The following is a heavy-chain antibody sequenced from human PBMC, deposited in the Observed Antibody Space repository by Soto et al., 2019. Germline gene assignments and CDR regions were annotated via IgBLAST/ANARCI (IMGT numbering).Heavy chain of an antibody. CDR2: IWYDGSNK. CDR3: ARARRPMIVVSLGGWFDP. CDR1: GFTFSSYG. Sequence: HPGGSLRLSCAASGFTFSSYGMHWVRQAPGKGLEWVAVIWYDGSNKYYADSVKGRFTISRDNSKNTLYLQMNSLRAEDTAVYYCARARRPMIVVSLGGWFDPWGQGTLVTVSS. J-gene: IGHJ5*02. V-gene: IGHV3-33*01. D-gene: IGHD3-22*01.